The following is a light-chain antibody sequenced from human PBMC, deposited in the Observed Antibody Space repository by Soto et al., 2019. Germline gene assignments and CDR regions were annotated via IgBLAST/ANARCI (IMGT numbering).Light chain of an antibody. J-gene: IGKJ1*01. CDR2: GVS. V-gene: IGKV3-20*01. CDR1: QSVSSSY. CDR3: QQYAYSPRT. Sequence: EILMTQSPSTLSVSPGERATLSCGASQSVSSSYLAWYQQKPGQAPRLLIYGVSSRATGIPDRFSGSGSGTDFTLTISRLESEDSAVYYCQQYAYSPRTFAQGTKVDIK.